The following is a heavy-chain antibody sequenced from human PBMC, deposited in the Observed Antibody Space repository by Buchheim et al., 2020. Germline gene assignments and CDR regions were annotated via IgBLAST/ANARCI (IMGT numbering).Heavy chain of an antibody. CDR1: GFTFSGYW. V-gene: IGHV3-74*01. D-gene: IGHD3-10*01. J-gene: IGHJ4*02. CDR2: INSDGTT. Sequence: EVQLVESGGGFVQPGGSLRPSCAASGFTFSGYWMHWVRQAPGKGLVWVSRINSDGTTTHADSVKGRFTISRDNAKNTLYLQMNSLRAEDTAVYYCARGYYYGFDYWGQGAL. CDR3: ARGYYYGFDY.